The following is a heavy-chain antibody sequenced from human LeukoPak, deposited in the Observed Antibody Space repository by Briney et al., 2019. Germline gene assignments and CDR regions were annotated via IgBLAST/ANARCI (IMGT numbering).Heavy chain of an antibody. J-gene: IGHJ6*03. D-gene: IGHD2-2*02. V-gene: IGHV3-9*01. CDR3: AKSSLYYYYYYYMDA. CDR2: ISWNSGSI. CDR1: GFTFDDYA. Sequence: PGGSLRLSCAASGFTFDDYAMHWVRQAPGKGLEWVSGISWNSGSIGYADSVKGRFTISRDNAKNSLYLQMNSLRAEDTAFYYCAKSSLYYYYYYYMDAWGKGTTVTVSS.